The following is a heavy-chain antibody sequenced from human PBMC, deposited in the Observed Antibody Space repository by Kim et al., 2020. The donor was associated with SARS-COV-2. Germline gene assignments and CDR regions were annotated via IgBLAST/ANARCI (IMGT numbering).Heavy chain of an antibody. CDR2: LYHTGST. CDR1: GGSFSGHY. V-gene: IGHV4-34*01. CDR3: AKGIVADRGVGILTQYTLAYFDC. J-gene: IGHJ4*02. Sequence: SETLSLTCAIYGGSFSGHYWTWIRQPPGRGLEWIGSLYHTGSTSYNPSLESRVTILGDMSKNQFSLKLNSVNAADTSVYYCAKGIVADRGVGILTQYTLAYFDCWGQETLVTVSS. D-gene: IGHD2-15*01.